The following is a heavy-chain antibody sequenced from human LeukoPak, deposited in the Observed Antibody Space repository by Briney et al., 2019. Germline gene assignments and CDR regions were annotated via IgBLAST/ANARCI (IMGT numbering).Heavy chain of an antibody. Sequence: PSETLSLTCAVYVGPFCVYYWSWIRQSPGKGLEWIGEIKSTGTTNWTVETKHSESTNYNPSLKSRVTISADTSKNQFSLKLTSVTAADTAVYYCARVIGSDTRDYYLGYWGQGTLVTVYS. D-gene: IGHD2-2*01. CDR3: ARVIGSDTRDYYLGY. J-gene: IGHJ4*02. V-gene: IGHV4-34*01. CDR2: IKSTGTTNWTVETKHSEST. CDR1: VGPFCVYY.